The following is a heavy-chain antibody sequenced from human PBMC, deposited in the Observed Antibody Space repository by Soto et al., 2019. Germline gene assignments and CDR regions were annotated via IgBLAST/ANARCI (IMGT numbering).Heavy chain of an antibody. Sequence: GGSLRLSCAASGFTFSSYSMNWVRQAPGKGLEWVSSISSSSSYIYYADSVKGRFTISRDNAKNSLYLQMNSLRAEDTAVYYCATLCAYDFWSGYSELNYWGQGTLVTVSS. D-gene: IGHD3-3*01. J-gene: IGHJ4*02. CDR1: GFTFSSYS. CDR3: ATLCAYDFWSGYSELNY. CDR2: ISSSSSYI. V-gene: IGHV3-21*01.